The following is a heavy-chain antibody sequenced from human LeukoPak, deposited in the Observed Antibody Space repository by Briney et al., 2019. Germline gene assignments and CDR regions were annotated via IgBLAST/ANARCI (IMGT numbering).Heavy chain of an antibody. CDR3: AREAFAYCGGDCYYNWFDP. CDR1: GGSISSGGYY. V-gene: IGHV4-31*03. J-gene: IGHJ5*02. CDR2: IYYSGST. Sequence: SETLSLTCTVSGGSISSGGYYWGWIRQHPGKGLEWIGYIYYSGSTYYNPSLKSRVTISVDTSKNQFSLKLSSVTAADTAVYYCAREAFAYCGGDCYYNWFDPWGQETLVTVSS. D-gene: IGHD2-21*02.